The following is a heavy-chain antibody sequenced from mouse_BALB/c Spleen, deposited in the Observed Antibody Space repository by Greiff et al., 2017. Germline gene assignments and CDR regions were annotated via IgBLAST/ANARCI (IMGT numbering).Heavy chain of an antibody. CDR1: GYTFTDYE. D-gene: IGHD1-1*01. CDR3: TRGGNYYGDAMDY. Sequence: QVQLKQSGAELVRPGASVTLSCKASGYTFTDYEMHWVKQTPVHGLEWIGAIDPETGGTAYNQKFKGKATLTADKSSSTAYMELRSLTSEDSAVYYCTRGGNYYGDAMDYWGQGTSVTVSS. CDR2: IDPETGGT. J-gene: IGHJ4*01. V-gene: IGHV1-15*01.